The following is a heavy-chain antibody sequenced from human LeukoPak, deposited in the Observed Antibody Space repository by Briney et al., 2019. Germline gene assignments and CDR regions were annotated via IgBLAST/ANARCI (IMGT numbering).Heavy chain of an antibody. V-gene: IGHV3-53*01. CDR2: VYSGDST. Sequence: GGSLRLSCAASGFTVSSNYMNWVRQAPGKGLEWVSGVYSGDSTFYADSVKGRFTVSRDNSKNTLYLQMNSLTAEDTAVYYCASTQHRENYYYMDLWGKGTTVTISS. J-gene: IGHJ6*03. CDR1: GFTVSSNY. CDR3: ASTQHRENYYYMDL.